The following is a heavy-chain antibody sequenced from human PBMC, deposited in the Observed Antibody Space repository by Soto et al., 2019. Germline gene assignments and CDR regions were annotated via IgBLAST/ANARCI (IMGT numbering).Heavy chain of an antibody. CDR1: GGSISSSSYY. V-gene: IGHV4-39*01. CDR2: IYYSGST. CDR3: ARYEGGWLRVSYYYGMDV. J-gene: IGHJ6*02. Sequence: SETLSLTCTVSGGSISSSSYYWGWIRQPPGKGLEWIGSIYYSGSTYYNPSLKSRVTISLDTSKNQFSLKLSSVTAADTAVYYCARYEGGWLRVSYYYGMDVWGQGTTVTVSS. D-gene: IGHD5-18*01.